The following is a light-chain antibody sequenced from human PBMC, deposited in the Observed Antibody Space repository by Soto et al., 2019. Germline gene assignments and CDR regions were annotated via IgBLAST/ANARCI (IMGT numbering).Light chain of an antibody. CDR3: QTWGTGTVV. V-gene: IGLV4-69*01. Sequence: QPVLTQSPSASASLGASVKLTCTLSSGHSSYAIAWHQQQPEKGPRYLMKLNSDGSHSKGDGIPDRFSASTSGAERYLTISSLQSEDEADYYCQTWGTGTVVFGGGTKRTVL. CDR1: SGHSSYA. J-gene: IGLJ2*01. CDR2: LNSDGSH.